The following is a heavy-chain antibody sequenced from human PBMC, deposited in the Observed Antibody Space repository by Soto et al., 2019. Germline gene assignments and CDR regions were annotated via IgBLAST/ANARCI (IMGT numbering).Heavy chain of an antibody. CDR1: GYTFTGYY. D-gene: IGHD3-10*01. V-gene: IGHV1-2*04. Sequence: ASVKVSCKASGYTFTGYYMHWVRQAPGQGLEWMGWINPNSGGTNYAQKFQGWVTMTRDTSISTAYMELSRLRSDDTAVYYCARDHTDYYGSGRYDYWGQGTLVTVSS. CDR3: ARDHTDYYGSGRYDY. J-gene: IGHJ4*02. CDR2: INPNSGGT.